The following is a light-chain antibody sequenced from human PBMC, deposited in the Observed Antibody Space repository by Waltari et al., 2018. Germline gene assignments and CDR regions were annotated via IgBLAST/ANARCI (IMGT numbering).Light chain of an antibody. Sequence: QTVVTQEPSLSVSPGGTVTLTCALSSGSLSTTSYATWYQQTPGQAPRTLVYKANARSSGVPDRFSGSILGNTAALTITGAQSDDESDYYCALYMGSGIWVFSGGTRLTFL. V-gene: IGLV8-61*01. CDR1: SGSLSTTSY. CDR3: ALYMGSGIWV. J-gene: IGLJ3*02. CDR2: KAN.